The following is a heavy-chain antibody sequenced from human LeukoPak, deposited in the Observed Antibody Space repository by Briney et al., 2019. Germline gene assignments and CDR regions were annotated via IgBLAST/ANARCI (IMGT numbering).Heavy chain of an antibody. D-gene: IGHD3-9*01. Sequence: PSETLSLTRTVSGGSISSHYWSWIRQPPGKGLEWIGYIYYSGSTNYNPSLKSRVTISVDTSKNQFSLKLSSVTAADTAVYYCAKTDILTGYYLWGQGTLVTVSS. CDR1: GGSISSHY. CDR2: IYYSGST. CDR3: AKTDILTGYYL. V-gene: IGHV4-59*11. J-gene: IGHJ4*02.